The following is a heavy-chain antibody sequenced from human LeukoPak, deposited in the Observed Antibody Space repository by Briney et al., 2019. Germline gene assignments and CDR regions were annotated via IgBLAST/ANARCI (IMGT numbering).Heavy chain of an antibody. J-gene: IGHJ4*02. V-gene: IGHV3-30*02. CDR2: IRDDGSNR. CDR3: AKVPHSWGLFDS. CDR1: GFTFSSYG. D-gene: IGHD3-16*01. Sequence: PGGSLRLSCAASGFTFSSYGLHWVRQAPGKGLEWVAFIRDDGSNRYYADSVKGRFTVSRDNSKNTLYLQMDSLRTEDTAVYYCAKVPHSWGLFDSWGQGTLVTVSS.